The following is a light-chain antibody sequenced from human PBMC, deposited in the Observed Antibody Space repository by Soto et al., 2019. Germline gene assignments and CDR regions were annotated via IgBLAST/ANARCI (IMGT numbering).Light chain of an antibody. J-gene: IGKJ4*01. CDR2: MLS. CDR1: LSLLDSDDRNTY. V-gene: IGKV2-40*01. Sequence: DIVITQSPLSLPVTPGEPASISCRSTLSLLDSDDRNTYLNWYQQKPGKSPKLLIYMLSYRASGVPDRFSGSGSGTDFTLKISRVEPEDVGVYYCMQHIKVPHTFGEGTKVDIK. CDR3: MQHIKVPHT.